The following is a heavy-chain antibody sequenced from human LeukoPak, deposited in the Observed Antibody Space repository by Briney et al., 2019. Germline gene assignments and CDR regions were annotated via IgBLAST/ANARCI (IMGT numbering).Heavy chain of an antibody. CDR2: IYTSGST. CDR3: ARDWRAFGYDEYWFDP. D-gene: IGHD3-16*01. J-gene: IGHJ5*02. CDR1: GGSISSGSYY. V-gene: IGHV4-61*02. Sequence: SSETLSLTCTVSGGSISSGSYYWSWIRQPAGKGLEWIGRIYTSGSTNYNPSLKSRVTISVDTSKNQFSLKLSSVTAADTAVYYCARDWRAFGYDEYWFDPWGQGTLVTVSS.